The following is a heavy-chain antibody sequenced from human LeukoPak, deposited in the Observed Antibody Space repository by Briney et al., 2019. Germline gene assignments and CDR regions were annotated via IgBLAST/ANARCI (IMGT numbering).Heavy chain of an antibody. V-gene: IGHV4-39*01. J-gene: IGHJ4*02. Sequence: SETLSLTCTVSGASINSSSYSWGWIRQPPGKGLEWIGSIYYSGSTHYNPSLKSRVTISVDTSKNQFSLKLSYVTAEDTAVYYCARGGSSWYDYFGYWGQGTLVTVSS. CDR1: GASINSSSYS. CDR3: ARGGSSWYDYFGY. CDR2: IYYSGST. D-gene: IGHD6-13*01.